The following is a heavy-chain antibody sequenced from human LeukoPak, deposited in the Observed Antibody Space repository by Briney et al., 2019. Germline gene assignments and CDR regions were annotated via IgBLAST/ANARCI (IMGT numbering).Heavy chain of an antibody. CDR3: ARLVVVNAKSWYFDL. D-gene: IGHD2-21*01. Sequence: GESLKISCKGSGYTLTSYWIGWVRPMPGKGLDWMGIIHPGDSDTRYSPSLQGQVTISVDKSVSTAYLQWSSLRASDSGMYYCARLVVVNAKSWYFDLWGRGTQVTVSS. J-gene: IGHJ2*01. CDR2: IHPGDSDT. CDR1: GYTLTSYW. V-gene: IGHV5-51*01.